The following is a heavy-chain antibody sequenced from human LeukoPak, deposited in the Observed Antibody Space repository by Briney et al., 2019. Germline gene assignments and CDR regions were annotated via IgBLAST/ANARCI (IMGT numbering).Heavy chain of an antibody. Sequence: PGGSLRLSCAASGFSFSTSWMHWVRQAPGKGLVWVSRINSDGSSISYADSVKGRFTISRDNAKNTLYLQMNSLRAEDTAAYYCARDQNGDLGDYWGQGTLVTVSS. J-gene: IGHJ4*02. CDR1: GFSFSTSW. CDR2: INSDGSSI. V-gene: IGHV3-74*01. CDR3: ARDQNGDLGDY. D-gene: IGHD3-10*01.